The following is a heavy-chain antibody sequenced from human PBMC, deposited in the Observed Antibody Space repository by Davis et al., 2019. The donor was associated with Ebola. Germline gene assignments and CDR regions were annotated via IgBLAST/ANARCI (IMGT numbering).Heavy chain of an antibody. D-gene: IGHD2-15*01. V-gene: IGHV3-53*01. CDR2: IYADGST. J-gene: IGHJ3*01. CDR3: AGGGLLSALDL. Sequence: GESLKISCAVSGFNVRNNYLNWVRQAPGKGLQWVSVIYADGSTYYADSVKGRFTISRDTSKNTMFLQMTGLRAEDTAIYYCAGGGLLSALDLWGQGTMVSVSS. CDR1: GFNVRNNY.